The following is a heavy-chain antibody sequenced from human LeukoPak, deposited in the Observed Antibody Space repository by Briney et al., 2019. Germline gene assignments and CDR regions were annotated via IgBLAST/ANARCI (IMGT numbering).Heavy chain of an antibody. J-gene: IGHJ3*02. Sequence: SETLSLTCAVYGGSFSSYYWSWIRQPPGKGLEWIGYVYYSGSTNYNPSLKSRVTISVDTSKNQFSLKLSSVTAADTAVYYCARLDYYYDSSGYFSAFDIWGQGTMVTVSS. D-gene: IGHD3-22*01. CDR3: ARLDYYYDSSGYFSAFDI. CDR1: GGSFSSYY. CDR2: VYYSGST. V-gene: IGHV4-59*08.